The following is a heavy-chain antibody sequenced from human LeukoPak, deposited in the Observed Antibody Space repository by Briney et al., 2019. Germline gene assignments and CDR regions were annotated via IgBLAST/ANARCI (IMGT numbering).Heavy chain of an antibody. J-gene: IGHJ4*02. D-gene: IGHD1-26*01. CDR1: GFTFSSYG. CDR3: AKEWELPLGGDY. V-gene: IGHV3-30*18. CDR2: ISYDGSNK. Sequence: GRSLRLSCAASGFTFSSYGMHWVRQAPGKGLEWVAVISYDGSNKYYADSVKGRFTVSRDNSKNTLYLQMNSLRAEDTAVYYCAKEWELPLGGDYWGQGTLVTVSS.